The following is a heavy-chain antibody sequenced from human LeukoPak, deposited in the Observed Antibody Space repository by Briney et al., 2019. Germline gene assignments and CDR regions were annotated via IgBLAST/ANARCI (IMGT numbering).Heavy chain of an antibody. CDR3: ARYHTALNY. J-gene: IGHJ4*02. CDR2: IYSGGST. CDR1: GFTVSSDY. V-gene: IGHV3-53*01. D-gene: IGHD5-18*01. Sequence: PGGSLRLSCAASGFTVSSDYMTWVRQAPGKGLEWVSVIYSGGSTYYADSVKSRFSISRDNSKNTVYLQLNNLRVEDTAVYYCARYHTALNYWGQGTLVTASS.